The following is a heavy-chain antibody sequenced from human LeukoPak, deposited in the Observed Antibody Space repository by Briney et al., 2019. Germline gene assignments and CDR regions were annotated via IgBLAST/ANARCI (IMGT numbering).Heavy chain of an antibody. V-gene: IGHV3-7*01. Sequence: AGGSLRLSCAASGFTFSSYWVSWVRQAPGKGLEWVANIKQDGSEKYYVDSVKGRFTISRDNAKNSLYLQMNSLRAEDTAVYYCARDYGGSSPFDYWGQGTLVTVSS. CDR1: GFTFSSYW. CDR3: ARDYGGSSPFDY. J-gene: IGHJ4*02. D-gene: IGHD4-23*01. CDR2: IKQDGSEK.